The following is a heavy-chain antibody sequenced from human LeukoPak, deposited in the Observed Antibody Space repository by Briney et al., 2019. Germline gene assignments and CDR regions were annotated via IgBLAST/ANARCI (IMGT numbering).Heavy chain of an antibody. CDR1: GGSFSGYY. V-gene: IGHV4-34*01. CDR3: ANYCSSSSCHIRRAFDI. J-gene: IGHJ3*02. CDR2: ISHSGTT. Sequence: PSETLSLTCAVYGGSFSGYYWSWIRQPPGKGLEWIGEISHSGTTNYNPSLESRVAISVDTSKNQFSLKLSSVTAADTAVYYCANYCSSSSCHIRRAFDIWGQGTMVTVSS. D-gene: IGHD2-2*02.